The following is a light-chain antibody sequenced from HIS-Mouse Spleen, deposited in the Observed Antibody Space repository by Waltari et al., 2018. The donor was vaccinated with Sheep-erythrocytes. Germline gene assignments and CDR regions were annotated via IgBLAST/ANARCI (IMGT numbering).Light chain of an antibody. CDR2: QDS. CDR1: KLGDKY. CDR3: QAWDSSTAEV. V-gene: IGLV3-1*01. J-gene: IGLJ2*01. Sequence: SYELTQPPSVSVSPGQTASITCSGDKLGDKYACWYQQKPGQSTVLVIYQDSKRPSGIPERFSGSNSGNKDGLPIRGTEAMDEADYYCQAWDSSTAEVFGGGTKLTVL.